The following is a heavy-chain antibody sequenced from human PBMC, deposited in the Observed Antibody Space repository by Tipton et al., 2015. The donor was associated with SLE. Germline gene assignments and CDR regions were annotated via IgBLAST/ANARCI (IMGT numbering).Heavy chain of an antibody. D-gene: IGHD5-18*01. Sequence: SLRLSCAASGFTFSNYNMNWVRQAPGKGLEWVSYISSSSATIYYADSVKGRFIISRDNAKNSLYLQLNSLRAEDTAVYYCAKVDRTNMVTSFDYWGQGTLVTVSS. CDR1: GFTFSNYN. J-gene: IGHJ4*02. CDR2: ISSSSATI. CDR3: AKVDRTNMVTSFDY. V-gene: IGHV3-48*01.